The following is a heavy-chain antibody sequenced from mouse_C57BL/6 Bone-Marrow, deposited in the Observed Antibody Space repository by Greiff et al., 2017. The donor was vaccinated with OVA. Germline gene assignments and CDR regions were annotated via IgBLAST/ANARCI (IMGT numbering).Heavy chain of an antibody. Sequence: EVHLVESGGGLVQPGASLKLSCAASGFTFSAFSMYWIRQTPEKGLEWVALISNGGGSTYYPDTVKGRSTISGDNATNTLYLQMSRLKSEDTAMYYWARLDGMDFWGQGTSVTVSA. J-gene: IGHJ4*01. V-gene: IGHV5-12*01. CDR3: ARLDGMDF. CDR2: ISNGGGST. CDR1: GFTFSAFS.